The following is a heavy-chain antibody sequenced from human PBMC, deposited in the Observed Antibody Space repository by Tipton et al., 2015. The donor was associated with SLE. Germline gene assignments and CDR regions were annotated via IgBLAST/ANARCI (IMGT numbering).Heavy chain of an antibody. Sequence: SLRLSCAASGFTVSSNYMSWVHQAPGKGLEWVSVIYSGGSTYYADSVKGRFTISRDNSKNTLYLQMNSLRAEDTAVYYCATGHTYYDFWSGPFDYWGQGTLVTVSS. CDR1: GFTVSSNY. CDR2: IYSGGST. CDR3: ATGHTYYDFWSGPFDY. J-gene: IGHJ4*02. V-gene: IGHV3-66*02. D-gene: IGHD3-3*01.